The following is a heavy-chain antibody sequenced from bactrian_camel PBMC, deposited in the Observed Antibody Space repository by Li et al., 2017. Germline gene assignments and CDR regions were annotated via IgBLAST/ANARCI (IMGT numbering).Heavy chain of an antibody. V-gene: IGHV3S53*01. D-gene: IGHD1*01. CDR1: GDEYRAYC. J-gene: IGHJ6*01. Sequence: HVQLVESGGGSVQAGGSLRLSCAASGDEYRAYCMGWFRQAPGKTREGVAVVENDGGTTYADSVTGRFAISRDNAKNTLYLQMNSLKTEDTAVYYCATDAPYLRVLPPLADFASWGQGTQVTVS. CDR2: VENDGGT. CDR3: ATDAPYLRVLPPLADFAS.